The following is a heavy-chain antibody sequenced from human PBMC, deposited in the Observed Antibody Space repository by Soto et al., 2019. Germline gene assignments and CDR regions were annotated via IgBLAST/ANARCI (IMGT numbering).Heavy chain of an antibody. CDR2: TYYSVTA. Sequence: LSGTCTVSCLSTTSEAFHWDLIRKHPGKRLECIGYTYYSVTAYYDPALRNRVTIPVGTSMNHFSFNLRSTIAADEAVYYCVADRTRGYYCSWSVWGQGPTVTVSS. D-gene: IGHD3-22*01. V-gene: IGHV4-31*03. CDR3: VADRTRGYYCSWSV. CDR1: CLSTTSEAFH. J-gene: IGHJ6*02.